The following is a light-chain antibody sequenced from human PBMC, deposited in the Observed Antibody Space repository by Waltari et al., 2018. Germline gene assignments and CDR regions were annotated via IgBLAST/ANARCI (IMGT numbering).Light chain of an antibody. CDR3: SSYTSSFTEV. CDR2: DVS. J-gene: IGLJ3*02. V-gene: IGLV2-14*03. CDR1: TSDAGGYNY. Sequence: QSALTQPASVSGSPGQSTTISCTGTTSDAGGYNYVSWYQQHPGKAPKLMIYDVSNRPSGVSNRFSGSKSGNTASLTISGLQAEDEADYYCSSYTSSFTEVFGGGTKLTVL.